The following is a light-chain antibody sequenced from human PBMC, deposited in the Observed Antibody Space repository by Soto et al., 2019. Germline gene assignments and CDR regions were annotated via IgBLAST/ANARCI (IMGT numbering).Light chain of an antibody. CDR1: QSVISNY. V-gene: IGKV3-20*01. CDR3: RHYGGSPRT. CDR2: GVF. Sequence: ETVLTQSPGTVSLYPGERATLSCTTSQSVISNYLAWYQQQPRQAPLLVVYGVFTRATAIPDRFSGSGSVTAFTLTIIGLEADDSAFYYCRHYGGSPRTFGQGTKLEI. J-gene: IGKJ2*01.